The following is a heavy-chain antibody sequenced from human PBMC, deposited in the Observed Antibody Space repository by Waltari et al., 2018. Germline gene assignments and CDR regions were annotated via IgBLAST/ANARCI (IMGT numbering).Heavy chain of an antibody. CDR3: ARTYYDFWSGFDY. J-gene: IGHJ4*02. V-gene: IGHV3-33*01. CDR2: IWYDGSNR. CDR1: GFTFSSFD. D-gene: IGHD3-3*01. Sequence: QVQLVESGGRLVQPGRSLRLSCAASGFTFSSFDMHWVRQAPGKGLEWVALIWYDGSNRYYADSVKGRFTISRDNSKNTLYLQMNSLRAEDTAVYYCARTYYDFWSGFDYWGQGTLVIVSS.